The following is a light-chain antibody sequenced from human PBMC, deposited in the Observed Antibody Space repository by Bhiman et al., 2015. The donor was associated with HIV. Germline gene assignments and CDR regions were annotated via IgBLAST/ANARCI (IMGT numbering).Light chain of an antibody. V-gene: IGLV3-1*01. CDR3: QAWDSITGV. CDR1: ALGNKY. J-gene: IGLJ1*01. Sequence: SYELTQPPSVSVSPGQTASITCSGHALGNKYVNWYQQKAGQSPVLVIYQDTERPSGIPERFSGSNSGNTATLTISGTQAMDEADYYCQAWDSITGVFGTGTKVTVL. CDR2: QDT.